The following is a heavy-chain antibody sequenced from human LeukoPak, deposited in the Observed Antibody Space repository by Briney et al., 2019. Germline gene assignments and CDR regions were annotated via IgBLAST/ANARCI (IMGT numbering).Heavy chain of an antibody. J-gene: IGHJ4*02. CDR2: IYYSGST. D-gene: IGHD1-26*01. Sequence: SETLSLTCTVSGGSISSYYWSWIRQPPGKGLEWIGYIYYSGSTNYNPSLKSRVTISVDTSKNQFSLKLSSVTAADTAVYYCAGSVGSERDFDYWGRGTLVTVSS. CDR1: GGSISSYY. V-gene: IGHV4-59*01. CDR3: AGSVGSERDFDY.